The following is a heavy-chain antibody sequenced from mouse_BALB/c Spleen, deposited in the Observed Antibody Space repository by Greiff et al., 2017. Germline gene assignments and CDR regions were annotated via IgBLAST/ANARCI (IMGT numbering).Heavy chain of an antibody. V-gene: IGHV1-54*01. CDR2: INPGSGGT. Sequence: LEESGAELVRPGTSVKVSCKASGYAFTNYLIEWVKQRPGQGLEWIGVINPGSGGTNYNEKFKGKATLTADKSSSTAYMQLSSLTSDDSAVYFCARGRDYDYDYWGQGTLVTVSA. CDR1: GYAFTNYL. J-gene: IGHJ3*01. D-gene: IGHD2-4*01. CDR3: ARGRDYDYDY.